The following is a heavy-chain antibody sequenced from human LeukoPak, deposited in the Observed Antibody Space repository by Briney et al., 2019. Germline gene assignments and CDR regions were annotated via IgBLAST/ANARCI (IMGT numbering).Heavy chain of an antibody. CDR2: ISGGSNYI. CDR3: AASYSSLSPNDY. V-gene: IGHV3-21*01. J-gene: IGHJ4*02. Sequence: PGGSLRLSCAASGFTFSTYSMNWVRQAPGKGLEWVSSISGGSNYIYYADPVKGRLTISRDNAKDSLYLQMNSLRAEDTAVYYCAASYSSLSPNDYWGQGTLVSVSS. D-gene: IGHD6-6*01. CDR1: GFTFSTYS.